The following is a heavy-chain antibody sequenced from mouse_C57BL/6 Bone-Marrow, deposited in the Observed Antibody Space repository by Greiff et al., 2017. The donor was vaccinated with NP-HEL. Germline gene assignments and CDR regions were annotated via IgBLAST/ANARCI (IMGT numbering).Heavy chain of an antibody. CDR1: GFTFSSYG. CDR2: ISSGGSYT. V-gene: IGHV5-6*01. CDR3: ARRWDYDRRIYAMDY. Sequence: VQLQQSGGDLVKPGGSLKLSCAASGFTFSSYGMSWVRQTPDKRLEWVATISSGGSYTYYPDSVKGRFTISRDNAKNTLYLQMSSLKSEDTAMYYCARRWDYDRRIYAMDYWGQGTSVTVSS. D-gene: IGHD2-4*01. J-gene: IGHJ4*01.